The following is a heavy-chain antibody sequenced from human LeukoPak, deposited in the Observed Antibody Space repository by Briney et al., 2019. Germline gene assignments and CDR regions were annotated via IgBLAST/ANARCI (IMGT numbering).Heavy chain of an antibody. D-gene: IGHD3-22*01. V-gene: IGHV3-49*04. CDR1: GFTFGDYA. CDR3: TRVVVVVITTGWFDP. Sequence: GGSLRLSCTASGFTFGDYAMSWVRQAPGKGLEWVGFIRSKAYGGTTEYAASVKGRFTISRDDSKSIAYLQMNSLKTEDTAVYYCTRVVVVVITTGWFDPWGQGTLVTVSS. J-gene: IGHJ5*02. CDR2: IRSKAYGGTT.